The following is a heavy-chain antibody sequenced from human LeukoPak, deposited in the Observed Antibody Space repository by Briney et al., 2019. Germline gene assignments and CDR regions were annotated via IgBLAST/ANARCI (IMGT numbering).Heavy chain of an antibody. CDR2: MNPNSGNT. V-gene: IGHV1-8*02. CDR3: ARGGSGWYDY. Sequence: ASVKVSCKASGYTFTGYYMHWVRQATGQGLEWMGWMNPNSGNTGYAQKFQGRVTMTRNTSISTAYMELSSLRSEDTAVYYCARGGSGWYDYWGQGTLVTVSS. CDR1: GYTFTGYY. J-gene: IGHJ4*02. D-gene: IGHD6-19*01.